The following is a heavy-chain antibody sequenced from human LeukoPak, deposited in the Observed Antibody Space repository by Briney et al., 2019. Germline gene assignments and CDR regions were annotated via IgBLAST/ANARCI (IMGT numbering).Heavy chain of an antibody. Sequence: SETLSLTCAVNGGSFSGDYWSDYYWSWIRQPPGKGLEWIGEINHSGSTNYNPSLKSRVTISVDTSKNQFSLKLSSVTAADTAVYYCARARLDWYFDLWGRGTLVTVSS. V-gene: IGHV4-34*01. D-gene: IGHD3-16*01. CDR2: INHSGST. J-gene: IGHJ2*01. CDR1: GGSFSGDY. CDR3: ARARLDWYFDL.